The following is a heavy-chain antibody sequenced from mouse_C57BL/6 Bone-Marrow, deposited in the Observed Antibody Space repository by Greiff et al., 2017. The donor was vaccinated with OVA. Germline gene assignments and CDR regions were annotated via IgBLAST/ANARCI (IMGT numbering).Heavy chain of an antibody. CDR1: GYTFTSYW. CDR2: IYPGSGST. D-gene: IGHD1-1*01. V-gene: IGHV1-55*01. CDR3: ARSFTTVVARYFDY. Sequence: VQLQQPGAELVKPGASVKMSCKASGYTFTSYWITWVKQRPGQGLEWIGDIYPGSGSTNYNEKFKSKATLTVDTSSSTAYMQLSSLTSEDSAVYYCARSFTTVVARYFDYWGQGTTLTVSS. J-gene: IGHJ2*01.